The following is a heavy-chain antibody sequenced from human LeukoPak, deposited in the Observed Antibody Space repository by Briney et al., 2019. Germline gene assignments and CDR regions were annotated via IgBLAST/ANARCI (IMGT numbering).Heavy chain of an antibody. CDR1: GFTVSGNY. J-gene: IGHJ4*02. Sequence: GGSLRLSCAASGFTVSGNYMSWVRQAPGKGLEWVSVIYSGGSTYYAGSVKGRFTISRDNSKNTLYLQMNSLRAEDTAVYYCARQVSGWYHYFDYWGQGTLVTVSS. CDR3: ARQVSGWYHYFDY. CDR2: IYSGGST. V-gene: IGHV3-66*04. D-gene: IGHD6-19*01.